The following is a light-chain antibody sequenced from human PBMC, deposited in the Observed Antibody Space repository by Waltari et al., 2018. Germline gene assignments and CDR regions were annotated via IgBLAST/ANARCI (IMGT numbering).Light chain of an antibody. CDR2: DVS. V-gene: IGLV2-14*03. CDR3: SAYTINITRI. CDR1: NTDVGRYAS. Sequence: QSALPQPASVSGSPGQTITISCTGSNTDVGRYASVPWYQQHPGKAPKLIIYDVSNRPSGVSNRFSGSKSGNTASLFISGLQAEDEADYYCSAYTINITRIFGGGTKVTTL. J-gene: IGLJ2*01.